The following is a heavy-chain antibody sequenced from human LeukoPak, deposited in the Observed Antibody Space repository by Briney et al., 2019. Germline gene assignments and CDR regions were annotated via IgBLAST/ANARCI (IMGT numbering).Heavy chain of an antibody. CDR1: GFTFSSYS. D-gene: IGHD3-22*01. V-gene: IGHV3-21*01. J-gene: IGHJ5*02. CDR3: ARDMISMRVVHWFDP. Sequence: GGSLRLSCAASGFTFSSYSMNWVRQAPGKGLEWVSSISSSSSYIYYADSVKGRFTISRDNAKNSLYLQMNSLRAEDTAVYYCARDMISMRVVHWFDPWGQGTLVTVSS. CDR2: ISSSSSYI.